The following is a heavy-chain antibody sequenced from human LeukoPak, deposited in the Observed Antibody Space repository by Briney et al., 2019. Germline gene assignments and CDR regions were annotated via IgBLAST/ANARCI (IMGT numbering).Heavy chain of an antibody. CDR1: GFTFDDYA. CDR3: ARNIGSD. J-gene: IGHJ4*02. CDR2: ISWNGGSI. Sequence: GGSLRLSCAASGFTFDDYAMHWVRQAPGKGLEWVSGISWNGGSIAYADSVEGRFTISRDNAKKMVYLQMNSLRAEDTAVYYCARNIGSDWGQGTLVTVSS. V-gene: IGHV3-9*01.